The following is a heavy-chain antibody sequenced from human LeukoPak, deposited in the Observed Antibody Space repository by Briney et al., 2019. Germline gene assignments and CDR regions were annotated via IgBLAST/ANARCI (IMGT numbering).Heavy chain of an antibody. Sequence: GASVKVSCKASGGTFSSYAISWVRQAPGQGLEWMGGIIPIFGTANYAQKFQGRVTITADKSTSTAYMELSSLRSEDTAVYYCARGYSSGWYARGWYWGQGTLVTVSS. CDR3: ARGYSSGWYARGWY. CDR2: IIPIFGTA. D-gene: IGHD6-19*01. CDR1: GGTFSSYA. J-gene: IGHJ4*02. V-gene: IGHV1-69*06.